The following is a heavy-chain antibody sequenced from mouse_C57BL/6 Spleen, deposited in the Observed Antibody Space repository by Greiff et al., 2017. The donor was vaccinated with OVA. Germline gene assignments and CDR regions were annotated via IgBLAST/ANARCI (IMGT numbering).Heavy chain of an antibody. D-gene: IGHD3-2*02. CDR1: GYTFTDYY. V-gene: IGHV1-26*01. CDR2: INPNNGGT. J-gene: IGHJ3*01. Sequence: EVQLQQSGPELVKPGASVKISCKASGYTFTDYYMNWVKQSHGKSLEWIGDINPNNGGTSYNQKFKGKATLTVDQSSSTAYMELRSLTSEDSAVYYCARSEQLRRRGFAYWGQGTLVTVSA. CDR3: ARSEQLRRRGFAY.